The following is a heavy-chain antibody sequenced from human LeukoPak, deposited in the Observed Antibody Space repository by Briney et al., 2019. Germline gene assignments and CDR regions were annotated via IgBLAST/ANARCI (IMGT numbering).Heavy chain of an antibody. CDR3: APYYDRSGYKLDY. Sequence: SGTLSLTRAVSGGSVSHSNWWTWVRQSPGKGLEWIGEVHPSEGTNYNPSLKSRVTISLDKSKNQFSLELNSVTAADTAIYYCAPYYDRSGYKLDYWGQGTLVTVSS. V-gene: IGHV4-4*02. CDR2: VHPSEGT. CDR1: GGSVSHSNW. D-gene: IGHD3-22*01. J-gene: IGHJ4*02.